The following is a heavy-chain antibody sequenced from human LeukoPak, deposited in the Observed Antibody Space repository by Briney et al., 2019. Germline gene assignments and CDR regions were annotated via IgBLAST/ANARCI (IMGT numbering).Heavy chain of an antibody. J-gene: IGHJ1*01. CDR1: GFTFSSFV. V-gene: IGHV3-23*01. CDR3: AKGNKGTMIVPGERPKYFQH. D-gene: IGHD3-10*01. CDR2: ISGSGGRI. Sequence: GGSLRLSCAASGFTFSSFVMSWVRQAPGKGLEWVSGISGSGGRIYYADSVKGRFTISRDNSKNTLYLHMNSLRAEDTAVYYCAKGNKGTMIVPGERPKYFQHWGQGTLVTVSS.